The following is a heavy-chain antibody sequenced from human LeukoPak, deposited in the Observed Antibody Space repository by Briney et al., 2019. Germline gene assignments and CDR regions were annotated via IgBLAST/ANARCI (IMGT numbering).Heavy chain of an antibody. CDR1: GYTFTSYG. J-gene: IGHJ6*02. Sequence: ASVKVSCKASGYTFTSYGISWVRQAPGQGLEWMGWISAYNGNTNYAQKLQGRVTMTTDTSTSTAYMELRSLRSDDTAVYYCARDRYDDSPFYYYYGVDVWGQGTTVTVSS. V-gene: IGHV1-18*01. CDR3: ARDRYDDSPFYYYYGVDV. D-gene: IGHD3-22*01. CDR2: ISAYNGNT.